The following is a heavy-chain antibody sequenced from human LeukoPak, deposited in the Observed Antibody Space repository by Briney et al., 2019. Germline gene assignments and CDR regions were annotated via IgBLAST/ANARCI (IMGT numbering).Heavy chain of an antibody. Sequence: GGSLRLSCIASGFTFSSYGMGWVRQAPRKGLEWVSSISDSGGATYYADSAKGRFTISRDNSKNTLNLQVNSLRDEDMAVYYCARVGYTSYYYYGMDAWGQGTTVTVSS. CDR2: ISDSGGAT. CDR1: GFTFSSYG. V-gene: IGHV3-23*01. J-gene: IGHJ6*02. CDR3: ARVGYTSYYYYGMDA. D-gene: IGHD6-13*01.